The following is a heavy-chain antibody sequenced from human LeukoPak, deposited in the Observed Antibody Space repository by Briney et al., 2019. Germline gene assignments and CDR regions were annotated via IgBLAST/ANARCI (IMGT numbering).Heavy chain of an antibody. Sequence: GASVKVSCKASGYTFNGYYMHWVRQAPGQGLEWMGWINPDSGGTNYAQKFQGRVTMTRDTSISTAYMELRSLRSDDTAVYYCARETNSSGWWLPYYYYGMDVWGQGTTVTVSS. CDR2: INPDSGGT. V-gene: IGHV1-2*02. CDR1: GYTFNGYY. J-gene: IGHJ6*02. D-gene: IGHD6-19*01. CDR3: ARETNSSGWWLPYYYYGMDV.